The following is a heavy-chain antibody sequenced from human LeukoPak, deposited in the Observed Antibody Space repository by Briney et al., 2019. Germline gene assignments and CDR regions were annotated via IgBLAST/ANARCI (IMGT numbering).Heavy chain of an antibody. Sequence: SETLSFTCTVSGGSISSSSYYWGWIRQPPGKGLEWIGSIYYSGSTYYNPSLKSRVTISVDTSKNQFSLKLSSVTAADTAVYYCARVTRTRSAYFDYWGQGTLVTVSS. CDR1: GGSISSSSYY. CDR3: ARVTRTRSAYFDY. D-gene: IGHD4-17*01. CDR2: IYYSGST. J-gene: IGHJ4*02. V-gene: IGHV4-39*07.